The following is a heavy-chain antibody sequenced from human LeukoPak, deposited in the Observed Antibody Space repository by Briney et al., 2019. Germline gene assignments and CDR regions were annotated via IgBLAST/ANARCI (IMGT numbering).Heavy chain of an antibody. CDR3: TRNRGYNYGYSDY. V-gene: IGHV3-49*03. CDR2: IRSKAYGGTT. J-gene: IGHJ4*02. Sequence: GVLRLSCTTSGFTFDDYAMSWFRQAPGKELEGVGFIRSKAYGGTTEYAASVKGRFSISRDDSKSIAYLQMNSLRIEDTAVYYCTRNRGYNYGYSDYWGQGTLVTVSS. CDR1: GFTFDDYA. D-gene: IGHD5-18*01.